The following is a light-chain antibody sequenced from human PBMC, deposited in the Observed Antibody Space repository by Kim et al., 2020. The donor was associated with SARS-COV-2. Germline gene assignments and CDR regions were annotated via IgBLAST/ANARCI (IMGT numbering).Light chain of an antibody. V-gene: IGLV2-8*01. CDR2: EVN. CDR1: SRDVGSYNL. Sequence: GQSVTISCTGTSRDVGSYNLVSWYQQYPDKAPKLIIYEVNKRPSGVPDRFSGSKSGNTASLTVSGLQAEDEADYYCTSHAGSFKVVFGGGTQLTVL. J-gene: IGLJ3*02. CDR3: TSHAGSFKVV.